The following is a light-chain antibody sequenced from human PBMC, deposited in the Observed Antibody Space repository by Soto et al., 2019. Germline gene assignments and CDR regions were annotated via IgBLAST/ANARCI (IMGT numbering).Light chain of an antibody. CDR3: AAWDDTLDGHV. Sequence: QSVLTQPPSASGTPGQRVAISCSGSSSNIGGNSVNWYQQVAGTAPKVLIYSSNQRPSGVPDRFSGSKSGTSASLAISGLQPEDEADYYCAAWDDTLDGHVFGTGTKLTVL. V-gene: IGLV1-44*01. CDR1: SSNIGGNS. J-gene: IGLJ1*01. CDR2: SSN.